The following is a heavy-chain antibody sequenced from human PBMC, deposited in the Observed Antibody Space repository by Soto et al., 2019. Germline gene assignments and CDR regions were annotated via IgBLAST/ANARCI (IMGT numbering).Heavy chain of an antibody. CDR2: IYYSGST. J-gene: IGHJ6*03. CDR1: GGSISSYY. Sequence: SGTLSLTCTVSGGSISSYYWSWIRQPPGKGLEWIGYIYYSGSTNYNPSLKSRVTISVDTSKNQFSLKLSSVTAADTAVYYCARDTYYDFWSGPHMDVWGKGTTVTVSS. CDR3: ARDTYYDFWSGPHMDV. D-gene: IGHD3-3*01. V-gene: IGHV4-59*01.